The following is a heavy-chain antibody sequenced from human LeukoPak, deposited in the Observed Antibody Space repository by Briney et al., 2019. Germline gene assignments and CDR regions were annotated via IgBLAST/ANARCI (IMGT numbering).Heavy chain of an antibody. D-gene: IGHD4-17*01. CDR3: AREAYGGYVDDFYYYYYMDV. CDR2: ISPRSTTI. J-gene: IGHJ6*03. Sequence: GGSLRHSCAASGFTFNDHYMTWIRQAPGKGLEWVSYISPRSTTIYYADSVKGRFTISRDNAKNSLYLQMNSLGAEDTAVYYCAREAYGGYVDDFYYYYYMDVWGKGTTVSVSS. CDR1: GFTFNDHY. V-gene: IGHV3-11*04.